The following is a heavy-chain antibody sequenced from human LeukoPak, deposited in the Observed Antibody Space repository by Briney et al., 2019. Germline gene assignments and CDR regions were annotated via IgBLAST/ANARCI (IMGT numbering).Heavy chain of an antibody. CDR2: IIPMFGTA. Sequence: ASVKVSCKASGGTFSSYEISWVRQAPGQGLEWMGGIIPMFGTAKYAQKFQGRVTITTDKSTSTAYMELSSLRSEDTAVYYCARFYSGYGNYYYYMDVWGKGTTVTVSS. J-gene: IGHJ6*03. V-gene: IGHV1-69*05. CDR3: ARFYSGYGNYYYYMDV. D-gene: IGHD5-12*01. CDR1: GGTFSSYE.